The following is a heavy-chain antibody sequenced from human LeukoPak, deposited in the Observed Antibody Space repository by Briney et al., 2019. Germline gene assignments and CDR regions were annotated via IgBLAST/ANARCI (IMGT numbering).Heavy chain of an antibody. D-gene: IGHD2-15*01. J-gene: IGHJ6*02. CDR2: IYISGST. CDR1: GGSVSSGSYY. CDR3: ARERGGNYYFGMDV. Sequence: PSETLSLTCTVSGGSVSSGSYYWSWIRQPAGKGLEWIGRIYISGSTNYNPSLTSRVTMSVDASKNQFSLKLSSVNAADTAVYYCARERGGNYYFGMDVWGQGTTVTVSS. V-gene: IGHV4-61*02.